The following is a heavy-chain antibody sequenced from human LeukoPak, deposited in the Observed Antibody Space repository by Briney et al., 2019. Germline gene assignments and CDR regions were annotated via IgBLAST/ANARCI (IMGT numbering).Heavy chain of an antibody. D-gene: IGHD3-10*01. CDR3: AREKRITMVRGVMLDV. CDR2: IYYSGST. V-gene: IGHV4-39*07. J-gene: IGHJ6*04. CDR1: GGSISSNSYY. Sequence: SETLSLTCTVSGGSISSNSYYWGWIRQPPGKGLEWIGSIYYSGSTYYNPSLKSRVTISVDTSKNQFSLKLSSVTAADTAVYYCAREKRITMVRGVMLDVWGKGTTVTISS.